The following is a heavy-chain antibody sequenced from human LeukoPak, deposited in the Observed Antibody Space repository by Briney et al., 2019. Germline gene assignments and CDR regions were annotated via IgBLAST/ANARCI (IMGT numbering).Heavy chain of an antibody. CDR2: IIPIFGTA. CDR3: ARDRYCSSTSCYAGDYYYGMDA. Sequence: SVKVSCKASGGTFSSYAISWVRQAPGQGLEWMGGIIPIFGTANYAQKFQGRVTITADESTSTAYMELSSLRSEDTAVYYCARDRYCSSTSCYAGDYYYGMDAWGQGTTVTVSS. D-gene: IGHD2-2*01. V-gene: IGHV1-69*13. J-gene: IGHJ6*02. CDR1: GGTFSSYA.